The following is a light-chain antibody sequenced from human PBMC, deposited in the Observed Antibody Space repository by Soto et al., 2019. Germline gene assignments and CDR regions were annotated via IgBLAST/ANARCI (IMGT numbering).Light chain of an antibody. J-gene: IGLJ2*01. Sequence: QSVLTQPTSASVTPGQRVTISCSGSSSNIGSNYVYWYQQLPGTAPKLLIYRNNQRPSGVPDRFSGSKSGTSASLAISGLRSEDEADYYCAAWDDSLSVVFGGGTKVTVL. CDR2: RNN. CDR3: AAWDDSLSVV. V-gene: IGLV1-47*01. CDR1: SSNIGSNY.